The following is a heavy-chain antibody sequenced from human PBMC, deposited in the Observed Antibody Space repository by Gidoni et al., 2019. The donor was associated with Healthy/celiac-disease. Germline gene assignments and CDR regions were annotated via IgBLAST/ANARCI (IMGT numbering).Heavy chain of an antibody. CDR3: AAVTTLERPFDY. CDR2: ISGSGGST. CDR1: GFTFSSYA. Sequence: EVQLLESGGGLVQPGGSLRLSCAASGFTFSSYAMSWVRQAAGKGLEWVSAISGSGGSTYYADSVKGRFTISRDNSKNTLYLQMNSLRAEDTAVYYCAAVTTLERPFDYWGQGTLVTVSS. V-gene: IGHV3-23*01. D-gene: IGHD4-17*01. J-gene: IGHJ4*02.